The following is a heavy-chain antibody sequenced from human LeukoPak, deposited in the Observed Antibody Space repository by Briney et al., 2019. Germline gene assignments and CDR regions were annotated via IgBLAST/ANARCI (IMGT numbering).Heavy chain of an antibody. V-gene: IGHV4-34*01. Sequence: SETLSLTCAVYGGSFSGYYWSWIRQPPGKGPEWIGEINHSGSTNYNPSLKSRVTISVDTSKNQFSLKLSSVTAADTAVYYCARGTPNNPWGQGTLVTVSS. CDR1: GGSFSGYY. J-gene: IGHJ5*02. CDR3: ARGTPNNP. CDR2: INHSGST. D-gene: IGHD4/OR15-4a*01.